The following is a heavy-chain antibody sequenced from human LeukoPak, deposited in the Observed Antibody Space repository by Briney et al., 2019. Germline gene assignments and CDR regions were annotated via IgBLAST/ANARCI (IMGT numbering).Heavy chain of an antibody. Sequence: PSEILSLTCTVSGGSVSSGSYYWSWIRQPPGKGLEWIGYIYYSGSTNYNPPLKSRVTISVDTSKNQFSLKLSSVTAADTAVYYCARFRFGELSAFDYWGQGTLVTVSS. D-gene: IGHD3-10*01. V-gene: IGHV4-61*01. CDR1: GGSVSSGSYY. J-gene: IGHJ4*02. CDR3: ARFRFGELSAFDY. CDR2: IYYSGST.